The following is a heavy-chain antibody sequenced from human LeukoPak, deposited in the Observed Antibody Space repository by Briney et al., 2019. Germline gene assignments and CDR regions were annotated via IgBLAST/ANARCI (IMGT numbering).Heavy chain of an antibody. Sequence: VASVKVSCRASGYTFTSYYMHWVRQAPGQGLEWMGIINPSGGSTSYAQKFQGRVTMTRDTSTSTVYMELSSLRSEDTAVYYCAREGTRFGELLRYYFDYWGQGTLVTVSS. D-gene: IGHD3-10*01. CDR2: INPSGGST. V-gene: IGHV1-46*01. J-gene: IGHJ4*02. CDR3: AREGTRFGELLRYYFDY. CDR1: GYTFTSYY.